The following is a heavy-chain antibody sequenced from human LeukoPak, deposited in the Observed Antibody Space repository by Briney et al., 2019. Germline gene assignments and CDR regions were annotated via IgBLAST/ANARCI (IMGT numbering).Heavy chain of an antibody. CDR3: ANLNYSDSSGYYTGRGHFDY. J-gene: IGHJ4*02. V-gene: IGHV3-23*01. Sequence: PGGSLRLSFAASGFTFSGYAMSWVRQAPGKGLEWVSAISGSGGSTYYAASVKGRFTISRDNSKNTLYLQMNSLRAEDPAVYYCANLNYSDSSGYYTGRGHFDYWGQGTLVTVSS. D-gene: IGHD3-22*01. CDR2: ISGSGGST. CDR1: GFTFSGYA.